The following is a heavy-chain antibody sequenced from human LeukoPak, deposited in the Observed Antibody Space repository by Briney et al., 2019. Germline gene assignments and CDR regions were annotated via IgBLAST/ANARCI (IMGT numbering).Heavy chain of an antibody. D-gene: IGHD2-15*01. Sequence: GASVKVSCKVSGYTLTELSMHWVRQAPGKGLEWMGGFDPEDGETIYAQKFQGRVTMTGDTSTDTVYMELSSLRSEDTAVYYCAIRGASCSGDSCYLNWFDPWGQGTLVTVSS. CDR3: AIRGASCSGDSCYLNWFDP. CDR1: GYTLTELS. V-gene: IGHV1-24*01. J-gene: IGHJ5*02. CDR2: FDPEDGET.